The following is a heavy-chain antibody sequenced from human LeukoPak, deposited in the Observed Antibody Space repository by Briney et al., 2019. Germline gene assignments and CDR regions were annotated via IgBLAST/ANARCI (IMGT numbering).Heavy chain of an antibody. D-gene: IGHD3-22*01. J-gene: IGHJ5*02. Sequence: GGSLRLSCAASGFTFSSYGMHWVRQAPGKGLEWVAVIWYDGSNKYYADSVKGRFTISRDNSKNTLYLQMNSLRAEDTAVYYCARDYYYDMGGFDPWGQGTLVTVSS. CDR2: IWYDGSNK. V-gene: IGHV3-33*01. CDR1: GFTFSSYG. CDR3: ARDYYYDMGGFDP.